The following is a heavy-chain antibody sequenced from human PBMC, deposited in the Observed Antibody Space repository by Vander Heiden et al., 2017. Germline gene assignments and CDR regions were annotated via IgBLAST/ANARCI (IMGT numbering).Heavy chain of an antibody. Sequence: QVQLQQWGAGLLKPSETLSLTCAVYGGSFSGYYWSWIRQPPGKGLEWIGEINHSGSTNYNPSLKSRVTISVDTSKNQFSLKLSSVTAADTAVYYCARPIAGAGYWYFDLWGRGTLVTVSS. V-gene: IGHV4-34*01. J-gene: IGHJ2*01. D-gene: IGHD6-19*01. CDR3: ARPIAGAGYWYFDL. CDR2: INHSGST. CDR1: GGSFSGYY.